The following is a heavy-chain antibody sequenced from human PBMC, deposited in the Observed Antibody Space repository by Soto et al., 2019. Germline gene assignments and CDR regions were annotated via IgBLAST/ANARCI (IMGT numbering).Heavy chain of an antibody. V-gene: IGHV1-46*01. Sequence: QVQLMQSGAEVKKPGASVKVSCKASGDTFTDYYIHWVRQAPGQGLEWMGTVNPSGGHTTYAQHFLGRVPMPRDTSTSTLYMERTSLTSDDTARYYCARGGHVVVVTAALDYWGQGTLVTVSS. CDR3: ARGGHVVVVTAALDY. CDR1: GDTFTDYY. J-gene: IGHJ4*02. CDR2: VNPSGGHT. D-gene: IGHD2-21*02.